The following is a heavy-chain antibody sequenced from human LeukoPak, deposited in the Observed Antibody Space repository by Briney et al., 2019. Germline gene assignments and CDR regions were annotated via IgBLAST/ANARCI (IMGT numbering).Heavy chain of an antibody. Sequence: SETLSLTCTVSGGSISSYCWSWIRQPAGKGLEWIGRIYTSGSTNYNPSLKSRVTMSVDTSKNQFSLKLSSVTAADTAVYYCARDSPPDLLWFGELSTNWFDPWGQGTLVTVSS. V-gene: IGHV4-4*07. CDR1: GGSISSYC. CDR2: IYTSGST. CDR3: ARDSPPDLLWFGELSTNWFDP. D-gene: IGHD3-10*01. J-gene: IGHJ5*02.